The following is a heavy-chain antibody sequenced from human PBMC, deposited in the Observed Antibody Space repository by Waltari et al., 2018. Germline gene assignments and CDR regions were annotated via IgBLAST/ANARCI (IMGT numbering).Heavy chain of an antibody. D-gene: IGHD6-19*01. V-gene: IGHV1-69-2*01. J-gene: IGHJ3*01. CDR3: ATALGDSSSASRPFDF. CDR1: GYTFSDYY. Sequence: EVQLLQSGAELKEPGTTVRISCKVSGYTFSDYYIHWVQQAPGQGLRWMGLVDPEDGETIYADNFQGRVTISADTSTDTAVMELSSLRSEDTAVFFCATALGDSSSASRPFDFWGQGTMITVSS. CDR2: VDPEDGET.